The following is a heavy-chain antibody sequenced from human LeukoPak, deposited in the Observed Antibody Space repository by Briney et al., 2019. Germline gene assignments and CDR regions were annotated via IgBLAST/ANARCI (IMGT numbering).Heavy chain of an antibody. CDR2: VYYRGST. J-gene: IGHJ6*02. CDR1: DGSISSYF. V-gene: IGHV4-59*01. CDR3: ARDMTRAVPIPGTYYYAYAMDV. Sequence: PSETLSLTCTVSDGSISSYFWNWIRQSPGKRLEWVGYVYYRGSTNYNPSLKSRVTISVDTSKNQFSLELSSVTAADTAVYYCARDMTRAVPIPGTYYYAYAMDVWGQGTTVTVSS. D-gene: IGHD6-13*01.